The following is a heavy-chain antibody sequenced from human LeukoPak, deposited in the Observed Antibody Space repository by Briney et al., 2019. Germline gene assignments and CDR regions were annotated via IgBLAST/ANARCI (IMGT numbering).Heavy chain of an antibody. J-gene: IGHJ5*02. CDR1: GGSFTGYY. CDR2: INHSGST. D-gene: IGHD3-22*01. CDR3: ARDFWSDNYYDSSGVTP. Sequence: SETLSLTCAVYGGSFTGYYWSWIRQPPGKGLEWIGEINHSGSTNYNPSLKSRVTISVDTSKNQFSLRLSSVTAADTAVYYCARDFWSDNYYDSSGVTPWGQGTLVTVSS. V-gene: IGHV4-34*01.